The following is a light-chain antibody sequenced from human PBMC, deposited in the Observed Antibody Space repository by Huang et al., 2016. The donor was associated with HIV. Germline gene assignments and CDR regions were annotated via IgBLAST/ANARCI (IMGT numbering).Light chain of an antibody. CDR2: LGS. V-gene: IGKV2-28*01. J-gene: IGKJ3*01. Sequence: DIVMTQSPLSLTVTPGEPASISCRSSQSLLHSNGYKYLDWYLQKPGQSPQLLIYLGSNRASGGPDRFSGSGSGTDFTLKISRVEAEDVGVYYCMQALQTPFTFGPGTKVDIK. CDR3: MQALQTPFT. CDR1: QSLLHSNGYKY.